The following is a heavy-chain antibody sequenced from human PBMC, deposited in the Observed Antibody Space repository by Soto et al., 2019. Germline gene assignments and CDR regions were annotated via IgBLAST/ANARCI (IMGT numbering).Heavy chain of an antibody. CDR3: ARRGSGSYSDY. CDR1: GFTFSSYA. V-gene: IGHV3-23*01. CDR2: ISGSGGST. J-gene: IGHJ4*02. D-gene: IGHD1-26*01. Sequence: EVQLLESGGGLVQPGGSLRLSCAASGFTFSSYAMRWVRQAPVKGLEWVSAISGSGGSTYYADSVKGRSPISRDNSKNTLYLQMHSLRAEDTAVYYCARRGSGSYSDYWGQGTLVTVSS.